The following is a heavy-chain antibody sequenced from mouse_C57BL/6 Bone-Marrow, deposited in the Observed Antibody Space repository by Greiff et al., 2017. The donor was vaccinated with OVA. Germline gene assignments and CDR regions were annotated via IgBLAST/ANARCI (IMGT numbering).Heavy chain of an antibody. V-gene: IGHV5-6*01. CDR2: ISSGGSYT. CDR3: ARHIYYDYDKAMDY. D-gene: IGHD2-4*01. J-gene: IGHJ4*01. CDR1: GFTFSSYG. Sequence: EVKLVESGGDLVKPGGSLKLSCAASGFTFSSYGMSWVRQTPDKRLEWVATISSGGSYTYYPDSVKGRFTISRDNAKNTLYLQMSSLKSEDTAMYYGARHIYYDYDKAMDYWGQGTSVTVSS.